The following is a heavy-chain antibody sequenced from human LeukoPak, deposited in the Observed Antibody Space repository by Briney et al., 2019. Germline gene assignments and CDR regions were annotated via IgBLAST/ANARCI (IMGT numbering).Heavy chain of an antibody. Sequence: ASVKVSCKASGYTFTSYGISWVRQAPGQGLEWMGWISAYNGNTNYAQKLQGRVTMTTDTSTSTAYMELRSLRSDDTAVYYCARGWYCSGGSCYGPFDYWGQGTLVTVSS. CDR3: ARGWYCSGGSCYGPFDY. D-gene: IGHD2-15*01. V-gene: IGHV1-18*01. CDR1: GYTFTSYG. CDR2: ISAYNGNT. J-gene: IGHJ4*02.